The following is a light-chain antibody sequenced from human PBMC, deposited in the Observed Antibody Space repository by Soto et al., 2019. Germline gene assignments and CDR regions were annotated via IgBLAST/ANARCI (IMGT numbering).Light chain of an antibody. V-gene: IGKV3-20*01. Sequence: EIVLTQSPGTLSLSPGERATLSCRASQSVSSSYLAWYQQKPGQAPRLLIYGASSRATGIPDRFSGGGSGTDFTITISRLEPEDYAVYYCQQFVSSLSSFTFGQGTKLEI. J-gene: IGKJ2*01. CDR2: GAS. CDR3: QQFVSSLSSFT. CDR1: QSVSSSY.